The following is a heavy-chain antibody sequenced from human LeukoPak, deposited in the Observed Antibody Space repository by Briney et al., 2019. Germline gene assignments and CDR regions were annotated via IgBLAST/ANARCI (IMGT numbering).Heavy chain of an antibody. V-gene: IGHV4-30-4*08. CDR3: ARGYSSSRGSDY. Sequence: SQTLSLTSTVSGGSISSADYYWSWIRQPPGQGLEWIGYIYYSGSTYYNPSLKSRVTISVDTSKNQFSLNLSSVTAADTAVYYCARGYSSSRGSDYWGQRTLVTVSS. D-gene: IGHD6-13*01. CDR2: IYYSGST. CDR1: GGSISSADYY. J-gene: IGHJ4*02.